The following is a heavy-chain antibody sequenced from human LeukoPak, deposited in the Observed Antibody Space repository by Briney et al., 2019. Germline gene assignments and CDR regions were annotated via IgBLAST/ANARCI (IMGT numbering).Heavy chain of an antibody. D-gene: IGHD3-10*01. CDR2: INWNGGST. CDR1: GFTFSSYE. V-gene: IGHV3-20*01. Sequence: GGSLRLSCAASGFTFSSYEMNWVRQAPGKGLEWVSGINWNGGSTGYADSVKGRFTISRDNAKNSLYLQMNSLRAEDTALYHCARVGKSEGSWLVFGAFDIWGQGTMVTVSS. J-gene: IGHJ3*02. CDR3: ARVGKSEGSWLVFGAFDI.